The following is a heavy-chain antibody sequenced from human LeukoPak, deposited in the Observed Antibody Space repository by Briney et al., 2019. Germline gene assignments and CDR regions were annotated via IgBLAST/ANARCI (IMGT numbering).Heavy chain of an antibody. Sequence: GASVKVSCMASGYTFTNYGISWVRQAPGQGLEWMGWISAYNGNTNYAQKLQGRVTMTTDTSTSIAYMELRSLRSDDTAVYYCARETPLSGYSYGYGGYYYYYMDVWGKGTTVTVSS. CDR2: ISAYNGNT. J-gene: IGHJ6*03. CDR1: GYTFTNYG. CDR3: ARETPLSGYSYGYGGYYYYYMDV. V-gene: IGHV1-18*01. D-gene: IGHD5-18*01.